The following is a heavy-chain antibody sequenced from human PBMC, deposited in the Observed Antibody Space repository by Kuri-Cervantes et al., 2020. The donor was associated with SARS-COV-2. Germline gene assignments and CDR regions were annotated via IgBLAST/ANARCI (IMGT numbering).Heavy chain of an antibody. J-gene: IGHJ5*02. CDR2: IDWDDDK. Sequence: SGPTLVKPTQTLTLTCTFSGFSLSTSGMCVSWIRQPPGKALEWLARIDWDDDKYYSTSLKTRLTISKDTSKNQVVLTMTNMDPVGTATYYCARSTNPSSSGNWFDPWGQGTLVTVSS. D-gene: IGHD6-6*01. CDR3: ARSTNPSSSGNWFDP. V-gene: IGHV2-70*11. CDR1: GFSLSTSGMC.